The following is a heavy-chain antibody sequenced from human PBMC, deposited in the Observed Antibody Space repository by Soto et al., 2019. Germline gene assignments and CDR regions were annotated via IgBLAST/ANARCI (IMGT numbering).Heavy chain of an antibody. J-gene: IGHJ4*02. V-gene: IGHV4-31*03. Sequence: QVQLQESGPGLVKPSQTLSLACSVSGTSISSGGYFWSWIHQLPGKGLEWLGYIHYSGSTYYNPSVKTRVVMSMDKSKNDFYLRLNSVTAADTAVYYCARGFVETAMAFDYWGQGALVTVSS. D-gene: IGHD5-18*01. CDR2: IHYSGST. CDR1: GTSISSGGYF. CDR3: ARGFVETAMAFDY.